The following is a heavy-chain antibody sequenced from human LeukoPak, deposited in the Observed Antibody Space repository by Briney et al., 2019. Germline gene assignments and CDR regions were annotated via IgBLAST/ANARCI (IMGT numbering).Heavy chain of an antibody. CDR3: AKDIRRGYNFGYDQFAY. CDR2: IQYNGTTK. V-gene: IGHV3-30*02. D-gene: IGHD5-18*01. Sequence: GGSLRLSCAASGFIFSNYGMHWVRQAPGKGLEWVAFIQYNGTTKDYADSVKGRFTISRDNSKNTVSLQMNSLTAEDTALYYCAKDIRRGYNFGYDQFAYWGQGTLVTVSS. CDR1: GFIFSNYG. J-gene: IGHJ4*02.